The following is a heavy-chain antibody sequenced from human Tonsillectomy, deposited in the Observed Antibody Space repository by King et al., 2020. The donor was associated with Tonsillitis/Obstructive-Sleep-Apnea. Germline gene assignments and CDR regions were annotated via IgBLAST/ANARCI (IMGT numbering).Heavy chain of an antibody. V-gene: IGHV1-18*01. CDR3: ARDSLSHYYDSSDYYTFDY. CDR1: GYTFTTYG. Sequence: VQLVESGAEVKKPGASVKVSCKASGYTFTTYGISWVRQAPGQGLEWMGWISAYNGDTNHAQKLQGRVTMTTDTSTSTAYMEVRSLRSDDTAVYYCARDSLSHYYDSSDYYTFDYWGQGTLVTGSS. D-gene: IGHD3-22*01. J-gene: IGHJ4*02. CDR2: ISAYNGDT.